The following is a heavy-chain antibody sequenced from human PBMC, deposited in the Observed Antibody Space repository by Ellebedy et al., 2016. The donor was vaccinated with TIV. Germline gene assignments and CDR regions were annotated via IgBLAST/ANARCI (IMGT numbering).Heavy chain of an antibody. CDR1: GDSVSSKSAI. D-gene: IGHD6-13*01. V-gene: IGHV6-1*01. Sequence: SQTLSLTCAISGDSVSSKSAIWHWIRQSPSRGLEWLGRTYYRSKWYDDYAGSVRSRTTVKADTSKNQFSLRLNSVTPEDTAVYYCTRAGAGGAAGLFGSWGQGTLVTVSS. CDR2: TYYRSKWYD. CDR3: TRAGAGGAAGLFGS. J-gene: IGHJ4*02.